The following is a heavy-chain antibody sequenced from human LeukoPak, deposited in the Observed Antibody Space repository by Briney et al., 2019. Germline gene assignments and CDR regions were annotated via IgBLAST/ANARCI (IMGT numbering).Heavy chain of an antibody. V-gene: IGHV3-30-3*01. D-gene: IGHD6-13*01. CDR1: GFTFSSYE. J-gene: IGHJ4*02. CDR2: ISYDGSNK. CDR3: ARVKDSSSWYYFDY. Sequence: GGSLRLSCAASGFTFSSYEMSWVRQAPGKGLEWVAVISYDGSNKYYADSVKGRFTISRDNSKNTLYLQMNSLRAEDTAVYYCARVKDSSSWYYFDYWGQGTLVTVSS.